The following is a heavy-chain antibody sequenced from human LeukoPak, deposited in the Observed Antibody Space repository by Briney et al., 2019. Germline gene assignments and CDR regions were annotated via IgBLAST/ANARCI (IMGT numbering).Heavy chain of an antibody. V-gene: IGHV3-30*18. Sequence: GRSLRLSCAASGFTFSSYGMHWVRQAPGKGLEWVAVISYDGSNKYYADSVKGRFTISRDNSKNTLYLQMNSLRAEDTAVYYCAKDRDREVRGETYYGMDVWGKGTTVTVSS. CDR1: GFTFSSYG. CDR3: AKDRDREVRGETYYGMDV. J-gene: IGHJ6*04. D-gene: IGHD3-10*01. CDR2: ISYDGSNK.